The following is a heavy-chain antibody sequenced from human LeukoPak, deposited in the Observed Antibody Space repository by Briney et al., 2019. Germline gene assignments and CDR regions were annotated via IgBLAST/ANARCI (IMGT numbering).Heavy chain of an antibody. J-gene: IGHJ6*03. D-gene: IGHD3-10*01. V-gene: IGHV3-30*01. CDR3: ARGGIPTGPYYYFYYMDV. CDR1: GFTFSRQV. Sequence: GGSLRLSCAASGFTFSRQVMHWVGQAPGKGLEGVALISYDGNNKFFADSVKGRFTISRDNSRNTLYLQMNSLRGEDAAVYSCARGGIPTGPYYYFYYMDVWGKGTAVAVSS. CDR2: ISYDGNNK.